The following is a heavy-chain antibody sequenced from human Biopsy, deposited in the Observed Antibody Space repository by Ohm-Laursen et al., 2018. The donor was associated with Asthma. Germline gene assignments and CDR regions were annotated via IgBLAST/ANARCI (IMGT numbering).Heavy chain of an antibody. CDR2: ISGTLIGRGGTP. CDR3: TRGGLEPFDY. J-gene: IGHJ4*02. Sequence: SLRLSCAASGFSFSTYAMSWVRLAPGKGLEWVSSISGTLIGRGGTPYYADSVKGRFTISRDNAKLYLQMNSLRDEDTAVYYCTRGGLEPFDYWGQGTLVTVSS. V-gene: IGHV3-23*01. D-gene: IGHD1-1*01. CDR1: GFSFSTYA.